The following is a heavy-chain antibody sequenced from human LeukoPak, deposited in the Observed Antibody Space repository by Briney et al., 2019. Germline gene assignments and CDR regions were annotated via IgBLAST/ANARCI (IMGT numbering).Heavy chain of an antibody. CDR3: ARRAGGYSHPYDY. D-gene: IGHD4-23*01. V-gene: IGHV3-11*04. CDR1: GFKFGDYY. CDR2: ISSSGSTI. Sequence: GGSLRLSCAASGFKFGDYYMNWIRQAPGKGLEWVSYISSSGSTIYYADSVKGRFTISRDNAKNSLYLQMNSLRAEDTAVYYCARRAGGYSHPYDYWGQGTLVTVSS. J-gene: IGHJ4*02.